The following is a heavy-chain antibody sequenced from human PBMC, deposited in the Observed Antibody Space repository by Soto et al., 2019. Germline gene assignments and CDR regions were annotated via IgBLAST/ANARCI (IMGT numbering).Heavy chain of an antibody. Sequence: QVQLQESGPGLVKPSGTLSLTCAVSGGSISSTNWWSWVRQPPGKGLEWIGEIYHSGSTNYNPSLKRRVNISVDKSKNQFSLKLSSVTAAVTAVYYCARGLITFSPLDYWGQGTLVTVSS. CDR2: IYHSGST. V-gene: IGHV4-4*02. J-gene: IGHJ4*02. CDR1: GGSISSTNW. CDR3: ARGLITFSPLDY.